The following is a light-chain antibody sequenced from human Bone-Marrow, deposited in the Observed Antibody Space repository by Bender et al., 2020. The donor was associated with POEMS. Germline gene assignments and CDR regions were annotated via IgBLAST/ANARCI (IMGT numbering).Light chain of an antibody. CDR2: SSH. J-gene: IGLJ3*02. CDR1: SSNIGAHA. Sequence: QSVLTQPPSASGTPGQRVTISCSGGSSNIGAHAVNWYQHLPGTAPKLLIYSSHRRPSEVPDRFPGSRSGRSASLAISGLQSADEADYYCAVWDDSLNGWVFGGGTKLTVL. V-gene: IGLV1-44*01. CDR3: AVWDDSLNGWV.